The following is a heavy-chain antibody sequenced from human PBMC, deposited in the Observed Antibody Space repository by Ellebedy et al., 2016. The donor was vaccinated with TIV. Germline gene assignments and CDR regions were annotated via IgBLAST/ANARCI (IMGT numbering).Heavy chain of an antibody. CDR2: MNTNTGDT. CDR3: ASNRGSVLIEL. V-gene: IGHV1-8*02. D-gene: IGHD2-8*01. Sequence: AASVKVSCKASGYKFTSYDFSWVRQATGQGLEWMGWMNTNTGDTGYARTFQGRLSMTRNVSLNTAYMELSSLRAEDTAVYYCASNRGSVLIELWGQGTLVTVSS. J-gene: IGHJ4*02. CDR1: GYKFTSYD.